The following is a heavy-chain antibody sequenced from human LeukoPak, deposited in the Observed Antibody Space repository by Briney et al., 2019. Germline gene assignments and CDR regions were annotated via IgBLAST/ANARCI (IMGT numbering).Heavy chain of an antibody. CDR3: ASEYCSGGNCYFDD. D-gene: IGHD2-15*01. CDR1: GYNFTTYW. J-gene: IGHJ4*02. CDR2: IYPGDSGT. Sequence: GESLKISCKGSGYNFTTYWIGWVRQMPGKGLEWMGIIYPGDSGTRYSPSFQGQVTISADKSISTAYLQWSSLKASDTAIYYCASEYCSGGNCYFDDWGQGTLVTVSS. V-gene: IGHV5-51*01.